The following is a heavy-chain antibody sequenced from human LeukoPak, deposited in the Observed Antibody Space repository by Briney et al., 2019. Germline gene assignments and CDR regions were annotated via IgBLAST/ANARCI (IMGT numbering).Heavy chain of an antibody. D-gene: IGHD2-15*01. V-gene: IGHV4-4*07. Sequence: SETLSLTCTVSGGSISSYYWSWIRQPAGKGLEWIGRIYTSGSTNYNPSLKSRVTMSVDTSKNQFSLKLSSVTAADTAVYYCARVDCSGGSCYYWYFDLWGRGTLVTVSS. CDR1: GGSISSYY. CDR2: IYTSGST. CDR3: ARVDCSGGSCYYWYFDL. J-gene: IGHJ2*01.